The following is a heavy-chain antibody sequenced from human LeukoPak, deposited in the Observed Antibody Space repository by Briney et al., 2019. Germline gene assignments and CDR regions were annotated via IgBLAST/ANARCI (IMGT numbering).Heavy chain of an antibody. CDR3: TRDRGWQQFDY. CDR1: ALTFSDSW. CDR2: INEDGSET. V-gene: IGHV3-7*01. D-gene: IGHD5-24*01. Sequence: GGSLRLSCVASALTFSDSWMTWVRQAPGKGLERVANINEDGSETWYVDSVRGRFTISRDNAKNSLYLQMSSLRDDDTAVYYCTRDRGWQQFDYWGQGTLVTVSS. J-gene: IGHJ4*02.